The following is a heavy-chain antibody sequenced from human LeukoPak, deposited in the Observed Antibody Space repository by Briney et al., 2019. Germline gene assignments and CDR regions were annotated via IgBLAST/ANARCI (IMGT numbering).Heavy chain of an antibody. Sequence: GASVTVSCKASGYTFTGYGITWVRQVPGQGLEWVGWISGYNGDTNYAQKLQDRVTMTTDTSTSTAYMELRSLRSDDTAVYYCARGGPTTVTTRYFLHWGQGTLVTVSS. CDR1: GYTFTGYG. CDR2: ISGYNGDT. J-gene: IGHJ1*01. V-gene: IGHV1-18*01. D-gene: IGHD4-17*01. CDR3: ARGGPTTVTTRYFLH.